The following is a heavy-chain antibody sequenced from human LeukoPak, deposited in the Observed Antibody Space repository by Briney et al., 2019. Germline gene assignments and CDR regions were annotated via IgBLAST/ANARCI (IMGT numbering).Heavy chain of an antibody. CDR2: IYTSGST. Sequence: PSETLSLTSTVSGGSISSYYWSWIRQPAGKGLEWIGRIYTSGSTNYNPSLKSRVTMSVHTSKNQFSLKLSSVTAADTAVHYCARDGYYYDSSGYLYPQFAFDIWGQGTMVTVSS. CDR1: GGSISSYY. D-gene: IGHD3-22*01. J-gene: IGHJ3*02. CDR3: ARDGYYYDSSGYLYPQFAFDI. V-gene: IGHV4-4*07.